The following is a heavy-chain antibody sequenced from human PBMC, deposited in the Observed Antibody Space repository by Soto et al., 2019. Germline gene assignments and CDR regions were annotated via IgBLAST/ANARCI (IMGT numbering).Heavy chain of an antibody. CDR3: AKASEMYSSSSPNNGEEGSSWYVDYFAY. CDR1: GFTFSSYA. J-gene: IGHJ4*02. Sequence: AGGSLRLSCAASGFTFSSYAMSWVRQAPGKGLEWVSAISGSGGSTYYADSVKGRFTISRDNSKNTLYLQMNSLRAEDTAVYHCAKASEMYSSSSPNNGEEGSSWYVDYFAYWGQGTLVTVSS. D-gene: IGHD6-6*01. CDR2: ISGSGGST. V-gene: IGHV3-23*01.